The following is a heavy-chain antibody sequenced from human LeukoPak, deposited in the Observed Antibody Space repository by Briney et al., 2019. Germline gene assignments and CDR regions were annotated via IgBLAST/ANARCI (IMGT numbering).Heavy chain of an antibody. V-gene: IGHV4-59*01. J-gene: IGHJ3*02. CDR2: IYYSGST. CDR1: GGSISSYY. CDR3: ARDGDYYDSSGYYDAFDI. D-gene: IGHD3-22*01. Sequence: SETLSLTCTVSGGSISSYYWSWIRQPPGKGLEWIGYIYYSGSTNYNPSLKSRVTISVDTSKNQFSLELSSVTAADTAVYYCARDGDYYDSSGYYDAFDIWGQGTMVTVSS.